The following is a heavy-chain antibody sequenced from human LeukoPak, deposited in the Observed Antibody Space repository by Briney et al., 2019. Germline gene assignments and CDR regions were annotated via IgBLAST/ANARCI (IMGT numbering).Heavy chain of an antibody. CDR3: TRRPDYGDIEELIDY. D-gene: IGHD4-17*01. J-gene: IGHJ4*02. Sequence: GGSLRLSCAASGFTFSGSAMHWVRQASGKGLEWVGRIRSKANSYATAYAASVKGRFTISRDDSKNTAYLQMNSLKTEDTAVYYCTRRPDYGDIEELIDYWGQGTLVTVSS. CDR1: GFTFSGSA. CDR2: IRSKANSYAT. V-gene: IGHV3-73*01.